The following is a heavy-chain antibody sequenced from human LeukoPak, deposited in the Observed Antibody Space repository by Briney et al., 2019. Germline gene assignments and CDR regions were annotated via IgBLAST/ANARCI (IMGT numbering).Heavy chain of an antibody. CDR3: ASGGDYSTGWFGAFDV. V-gene: IGHV1-46*01. CDR1: GFTVTSNY. Sequence: GASVKVSCKPLGFTVTSNYLHWVRQAPGQGLEWMGIINPGGTTTLYAQKFQGRVTMTRDTSTATVYMELSSLTSEDTAVYYCASGGDYSTGWFGAFDVWGQGTMVTVSS. CDR2: INPGGTTT. D-gene: IGHD6-19*01. J-gene: IGHJ3*01.